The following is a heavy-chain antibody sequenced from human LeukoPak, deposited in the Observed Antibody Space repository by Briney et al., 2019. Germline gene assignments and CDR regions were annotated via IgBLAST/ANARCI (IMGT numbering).Heavy chain of an antibody. Sequence: ASVKVSCKASGYTFTGYYMHWVRQAPGQGLGWMGWINPNSGGTNYAQKFQGRVTMTRDTSISTAYMELSRLRSDDTAVYYCARDDGMTTVYAFDIWGQGTMVTVSS. D-gene: IGHD4-17*01. V-gene: IGHV1-2*02. J-gene: IGHJ3*02. CDR3: ARDDGMTTVYAFDI. CDR2: INPNSGGT. CDR1: GYTFTGYY.